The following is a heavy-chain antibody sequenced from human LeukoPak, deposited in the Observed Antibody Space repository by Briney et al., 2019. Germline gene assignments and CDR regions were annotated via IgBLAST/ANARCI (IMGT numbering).Heavy chain of an antibody. CDR2: IYSCGST. D-gene: IGHD3-22*01. Sequence: GGSLRLSCAASGFTVSSNYMSWVRQAPGKGLEWVSVIYSCGSTYYADSVKGRFTISRDNSKNTLYLQMNSLRAEDTAVYYCAKSKVSLYGMDVWGQGTTVTVSS. CDR3: AKSKVSLYGMDV. J-gene: IGHJ6*02. V-gene: IGHV3-66*03. CDR1: GFTVSSNY.